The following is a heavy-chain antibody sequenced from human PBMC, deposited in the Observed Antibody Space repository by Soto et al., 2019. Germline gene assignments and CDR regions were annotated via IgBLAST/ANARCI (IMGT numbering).Heavy chain of an antibody. CDR1: GVTFSNYW. J-gene: IGHJ3*01. Sequence: PGGSLRLSCAASGVTFSNYWMHWVRQVPGKGLVWVSRVNGDGSSTFYADSVKGRFTISRDNAENTVFLQMNSLRAEDTAVYYCARDNWNTVWGQGTMVTVSS. V-gene: IGHV3-74*01. D-gene: IGHD1-20*01. CDR2: VNGDGSST. CDR3: ARDNWNTV.